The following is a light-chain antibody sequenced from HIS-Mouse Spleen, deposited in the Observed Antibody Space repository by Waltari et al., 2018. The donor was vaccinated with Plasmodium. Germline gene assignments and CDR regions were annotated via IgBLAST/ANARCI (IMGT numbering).Light chain of an antibody. CDR2: AAS. J-gene: IGKJ2*01. CDR3: QQSHT. Sequence: DIQMTQSPSSLSASVGDRVTITCRASQSISSYLNWYQQKPGKAPKFLIYAASSLQSGVPSRFSGSGSGTDFTLTISSLQPEDFATYYCQQSHTFGQGTKLEIK. CDR1: QSISSY. V-gene: IGKV1-39*01.